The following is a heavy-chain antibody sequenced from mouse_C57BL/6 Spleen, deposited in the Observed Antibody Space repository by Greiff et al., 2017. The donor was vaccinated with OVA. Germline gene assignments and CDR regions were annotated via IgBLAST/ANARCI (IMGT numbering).Heavy chain of an antibody. CDR1: GYTFTSYT. V-gene: IGHV1-4*01. Sequence: QVQLQQSGAELARPGASVKMSCKASGYTFTSYTMHWVKQRPGQGLEWIGYINPSSGYTKYNQKFKDKATLTADKSSSTAYMQLSSLTSEDSAVYYCARAPIYYYGSTYYFDYWGQGTTLTVSS. J-gene: IGHJ2*01. D-gene: IGHD1-1*01. CDR3: ARAPIYYYGSTYYFDY. CDR2: INPSSGYT.